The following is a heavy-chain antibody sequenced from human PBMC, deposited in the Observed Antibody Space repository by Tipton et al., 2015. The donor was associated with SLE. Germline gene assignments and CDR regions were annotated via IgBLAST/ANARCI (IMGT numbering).Heavy chain of an antibody. Sequence: SLRLSCAAFGFNFDDYGMSWVRQAPGKGLEWVSGISWVGHTTGYAESVRGRFTISRDNTRKSVYLQMNSLRAEDTAVYYCTSEPYFVVGLDLKSYYFYMDVWGKGTTVTVSS. V-gene: IGHV3-20*04. J-gene: IGHJ6*03. CDR2: ISWVGHTT. CDR1: GFNFDDYG. CDR3: TSEPYFVVGLDLKSYYFYMDV. D-gene: IGHD3/OR15-3a*01.